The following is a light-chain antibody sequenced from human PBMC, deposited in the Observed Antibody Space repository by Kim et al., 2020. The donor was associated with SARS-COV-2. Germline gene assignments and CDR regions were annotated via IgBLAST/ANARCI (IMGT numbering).Light chain of an antibody. J-gene: IGKJ1*01. CDR1: QGIRNY. Sequence: ASVGDRVTITCRASQGIRNYLGWYQQKPGKAPKLLIYGASSLQSGVPSRFSGSGSGTDFTLTISSLQPEDFATYYCLQDYNYPRTFGQGTKVDIK. CDR3: LQDYNYPRT. V-gene: IGKV1-6*01. CDR2: GAS.